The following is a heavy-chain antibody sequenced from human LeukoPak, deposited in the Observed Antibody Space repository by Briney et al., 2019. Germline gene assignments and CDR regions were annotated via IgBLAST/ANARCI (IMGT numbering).Heavy chain of an antibody. CDR1: GSSFNVYA. CDR3: ARDQPVSCSSTSCYTEDYFDY. Sequence: GGSLRLSCAASGSSFNVYAMSWVRQAPGRGLEWISIISGSGDSIYYANSVKGRFTISRDNSKNTVYLQMNSLRAEDTAVYYCARDQPVSCSSTSCYTEDYFDYWGQGTLVTVSS. CDR2: ISGSGDSI. J-gene: IGHJ4*02. D-gene: IGHD2-2*02. V-gene: IGHV3-23*01.